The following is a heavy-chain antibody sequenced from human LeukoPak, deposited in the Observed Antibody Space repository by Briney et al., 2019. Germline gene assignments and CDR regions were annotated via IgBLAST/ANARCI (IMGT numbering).Heavy chain of an antibody. D-gene: IGHD3-22*01. CDR3: ARDNHFPRYYYDSSGYYGDFDY. V-gene: IGHV1-18*01. J-gene: IGHJ4*02. Sequence: ASVKVSCKASGYTFTSHGISWVRQAPGQGLEWMGWISAYNGNTNYAQKLQGRVTMTTDTSTSTAYMELRSLRSDDTAVYYCARDNHFPRYYYDSSGYYGDFDYWGQGTLVTVSS. CDR2: ISAYNGNT. CDR1: GYTFTSHG.